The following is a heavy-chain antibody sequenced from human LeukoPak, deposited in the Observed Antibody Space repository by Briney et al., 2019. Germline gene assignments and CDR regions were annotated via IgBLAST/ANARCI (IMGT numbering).Heavy chain of an antibody. V-gene: IGHV4-39*07. CDR3: ARDLDHYFDY. J-gene: IGHJ4*02. CDR2: IYYSGST. CDR1: GGSISSSSYY. Sequence: SETLSLTCTVSGGSISSSSYYWGWTRQPPGKGLEWIGSIYYSGSTYYNPSLKSRVTISVDTSKNQFSLKLSSVTAADTAVYYCARDLDHYFDYWGQGTLVTVSS. D-gene: IGHD3-3*01.